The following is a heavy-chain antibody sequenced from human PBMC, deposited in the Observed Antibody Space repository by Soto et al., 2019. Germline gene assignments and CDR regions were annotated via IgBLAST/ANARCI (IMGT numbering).Heavy chain of an antibody. V-gene: IGHV3-11*01. D-gene: IGHD5-12*01. Sequence: QVQLVESGGGLVKPGGSLRLSCAASGFSLIDYYMGGIRQAPGKGLEWISFISNSDNTIYYADSMKGRFTISRGNADNSLFLQRNSLRVEDTAVYYCATYGGYVRSLDYWGQGTLVTVSS. CDR1: GFSLIDYY. CDR3: ATYGGYVRSLDY. CDR2: ISNSDNTI. J-gene: IGHJ4*02.